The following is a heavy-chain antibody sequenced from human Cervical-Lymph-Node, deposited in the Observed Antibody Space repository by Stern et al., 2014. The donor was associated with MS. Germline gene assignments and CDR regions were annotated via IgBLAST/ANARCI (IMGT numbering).Heavy chain of an antibody. V-gene: IGHV3-11*01. Sequence: VQLVESGGGLVKPGGSLRLSCAASGFTFSGYSMSWIRQAPGKGLEWISYISRGGSTIFYADSVKGRFTISRDNAKNSLYLQMNSLRAEDTAVFYCARESPDSSGWVYYFDYWGQGTLVTVSS. CDR2: ISRGGSTI. CDR3: ARESPDSSGWVYYFDY. D-gene: IGHD6-19*01. CDR1: GFTFSGYS. J-gene: IGHJ4*02.